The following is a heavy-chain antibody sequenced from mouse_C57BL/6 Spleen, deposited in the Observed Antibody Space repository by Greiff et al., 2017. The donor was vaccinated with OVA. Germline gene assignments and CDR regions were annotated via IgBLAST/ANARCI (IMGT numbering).Heavy chain of an antibody. D-gene: IGHD2-4*01. J-gene: IGHJ2*01. Sequence: QVQLKQSGAELVKPGASVKLSCKASGYTFTSYWMQWVKQRPGQGLEWIGELDPSDSYTKSNPKFKGKAPLTVDKSTRPAYMQISSLTSEDSAVYYCARTYDYADYWGQGTTLTVSS. CDR3: ARTYDYADY. V-gene: IGHV1-50*01. CDR1: GYTFTSYW. CDR2: LDPSDSYT.